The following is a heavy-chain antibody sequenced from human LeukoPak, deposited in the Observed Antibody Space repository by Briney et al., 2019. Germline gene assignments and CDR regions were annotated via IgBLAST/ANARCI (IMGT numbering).Heavy chain of an antibody. J-gene: IGHJ5*02. D-gene: IGHD3-10*01. CDR1: GGSIRSY. CDR2: IYGSGST. V-gene: IGHV4-4*07. CDR3: ARDSGTTGEVKFDP. Sequence: SETLSLTCTVSGGSIRSYWSWIRQPAGKGLEWIGRIYGSGSTDYNPSLKSRVTMSIDTSKNQFSLNMISVTAADTAVYYCARDSGTTGEVKFDPWGQGTLVTVSS.